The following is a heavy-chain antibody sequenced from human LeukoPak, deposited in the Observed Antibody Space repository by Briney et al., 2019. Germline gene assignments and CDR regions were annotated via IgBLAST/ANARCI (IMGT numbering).Heavy chain of an antibody. D-gene: IGHD3-10*01. Sequence: GGSLRLSCAASGFTFSSFAMSWVRQAPGKGLEWVSAIRGSGGSTYYADSVKGRFTISRDNSKNTLYLQMNSLRAEDTAVYYCAKSPRGLLWFGELLYPFDYWGQGTLVTVSS. CDR2: IRGSGGST. CDR1: GFTFSSFA. V-gene: IGHV3-23*01. J-gene: IGHJ4*02. CDR3: AKSPRGLLWFGELLYPFDY.